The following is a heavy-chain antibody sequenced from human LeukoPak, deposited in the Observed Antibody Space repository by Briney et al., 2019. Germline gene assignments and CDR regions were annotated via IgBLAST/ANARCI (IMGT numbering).Heavy chain of an antibody. CDR1: GISVSNDY. Sequence: GGSLRLSCAASGISVSNDYMSWVRQAPGKGLEWVSAIYADGYTRDAASVKGRFSISRHNSKNTVYLQMDNLRPEDTAVYYCAKDGCSGGSCYSRSYFDYWGQGTLVTVSS. D-gene: IGHD2-15*01. V-gene: IGHV3-53*04. CDR3: AKDGCSGGSCYSRSYFDY. CDR2: IYADGYT. J-gene: IGHJ4*02.